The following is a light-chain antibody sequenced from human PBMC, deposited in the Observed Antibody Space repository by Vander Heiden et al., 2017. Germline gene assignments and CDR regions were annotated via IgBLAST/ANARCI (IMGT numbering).Light chain of an antibody. Sequence: EIVLTQSPGTLSLSPGERATLSCRAGQSVSTNYLAWYQQKPGQAPRLLIFGASTRATGIPDRFSGSGSGTDFTLTISRLEREDFAVYYCHQYGSPHRTFGQGTKLEIK. CDR3: HQYGSPHRT. V-gene: IGKV3-20*01. CDR2: GAS. CDR1: QSVSTNY. J-gene: IGKJ2*01.